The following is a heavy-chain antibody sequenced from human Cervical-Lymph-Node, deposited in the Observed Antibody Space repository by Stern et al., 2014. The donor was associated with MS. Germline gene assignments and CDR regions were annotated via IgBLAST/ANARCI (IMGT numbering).Heavy chain of an antibody. CDR2: ISGSGGAI. J-gene: IGHJ4*02. CDR1: GFSFSDYD. CDR3: GRGDAGDY. D-gene: IGHD2-21*02. Sequence: QVQLLQPGGDLVKPGGSLRLSCVASGFSFSDYDMSWIRQAPGKGLEWISYISGSGGAIYYADSVQGRFTISRDNAKNSLFLQMNSLRAEDTAVYYCGRGDAGDYWGQGTLVTVAS. V-gene: IGHV3-11*01.